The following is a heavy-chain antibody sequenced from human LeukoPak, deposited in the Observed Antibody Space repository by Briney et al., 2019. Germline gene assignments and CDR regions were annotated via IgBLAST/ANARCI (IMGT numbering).Heavy chain of an antibody. Sequence: PSETLSLTCTVSGGALNSTRYHWGWIRQSPGKGLEWIGTIYNRGSTFYNPSLESRVTISVDTSKNQFSLRLTSVTAADTAVYHCARVGYDMSGYYLRPFDYWGQGTLVTVSS. CDR2: IYNRGST. D-gene: IGHD3-22*01. J-gene: IGHJ4*02. CDR3: ARVGYDMSGYYLRPFDY. CDR1: GGALNSTRYH. V-gene: IGHV4-39*01.